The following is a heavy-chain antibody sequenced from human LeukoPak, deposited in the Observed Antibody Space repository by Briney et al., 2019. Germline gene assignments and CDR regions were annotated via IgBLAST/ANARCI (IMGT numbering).Heavy chain of an antibody. V-gene: IGHV4-4*02. CDR1: GGSISSSNW. CDR2: TYRSGST. Sequence: PSGTLSLTCAVSGGSISSSNWWSWVRQPPGKGLEWIGETYRSGSTNYNPSLKSRVTISVDKSKNQFSLKLSSVTAADTAVYYCARDAQAVAGKGRYYYNGMDVWGQGTTVTVSS. D-gene: IGHD6-19*01. J-gene: IGHJ6*02. CDR3: ARDAQAVAGKGRYYYNGMDV.